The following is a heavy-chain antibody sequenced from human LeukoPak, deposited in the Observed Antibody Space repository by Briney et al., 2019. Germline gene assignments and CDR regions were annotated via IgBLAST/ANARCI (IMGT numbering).Heavy chain of an antibody. V-gene: IGHV4-39*01. CDR2: IYYSGNT. Sequence: PSETLSLTCTVSGVSISSSNSYWGWIRQPPGKGLEWIGSIYYSGNTYYNASLKSQVSISIDTSKNQSSLRLTSVTAADTAVYYCARQTGSGLFILPGGQGTLVTVSS. J-gene: IGHJ4*02. CDR3: ARQTGSGLFILP. CDR1: GVSISSSNSY. D-gene: IGHD3/OR15-3a*01.